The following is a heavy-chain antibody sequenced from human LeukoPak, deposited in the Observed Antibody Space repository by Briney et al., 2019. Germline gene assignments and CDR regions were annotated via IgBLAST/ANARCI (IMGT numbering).Heavy chain of an antibody. V-gene: IGHV4-39*01. CDR2: IYYSGIT. J-gene: IGHJ3*02. CDR1: GGSISSSSYY. Sequence: PSETLSLTCTVSGGSISSSSYYWGWIRQPPGKGLEWIGSIYYSGITYYNPSLKSRVTISVDTSKKQFSLKLRSVTAADTAVYYCARPTSYYYGSGSFPTPDAFDIWGQGTMVTVSS. D-gene: IGHD3-10*01. CDR3: ARPTSYYYGSGSFPTPDAFDI.